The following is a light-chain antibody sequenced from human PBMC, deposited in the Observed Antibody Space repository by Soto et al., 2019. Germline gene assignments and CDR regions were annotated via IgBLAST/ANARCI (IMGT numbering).Light chain of an antibody. Sequence: EIVMTQSPASLSVSPGERAIVSCRAGQSISSDLAWYQQKPGQAPRLLIYGASTRATGVPSRFSGSGSGTEFILTISSLQSEDFGVYYCQQYNNWPRTFGRGTKVEV. CDR2: GAS. CDR1: QSISSD. V-gene: IGKV3-15*01. J-gene: IGKJ1*01. CDR3: QQYNNWPRT.